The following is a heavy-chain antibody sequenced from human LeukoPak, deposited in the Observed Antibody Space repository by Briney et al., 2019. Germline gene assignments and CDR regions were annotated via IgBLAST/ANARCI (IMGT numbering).Heavy chain of an antibody. CDR1: GGTFISYD. V-gene: IGHV1-69*05. Sequence: VASXKVSCKASGGTFISYDISWVRQAPGQGGEWMGGIIPNFGTAKYAQKLQGRVTINTDESTSTAYMELSILRSEDTAVYYCARRGYSYGLGPFDPWGQGTLVTVSS. D-gene: IGHD5-18*01. CDR3: ARRGYSYGLGPFDP. CDR2: IIPNFGTA. J-gene: IGHJ5*02.